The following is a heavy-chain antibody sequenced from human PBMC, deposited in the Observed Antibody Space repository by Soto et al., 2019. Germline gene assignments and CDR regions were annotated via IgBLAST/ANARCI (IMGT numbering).Heavy chain of an antibody. CDR3: STYYYDSSGHGDAFDI. CDR1: GGSFSGYY. CDR2: INHSGST. Sequence: LSLTCAVYGGSFSGYYWSWIRQPPGKGLERIGEINHSGSTNYNPSLKSRVTISVDTSKNQFSLKLSSVTAADTAVYYCSTYYYDSSGHGDAFDIWGQGTMVTVSS. V-gene: IGHV4-34*01. J-gene: IGHJ3*02. D-gene: IGHD3-22*01.